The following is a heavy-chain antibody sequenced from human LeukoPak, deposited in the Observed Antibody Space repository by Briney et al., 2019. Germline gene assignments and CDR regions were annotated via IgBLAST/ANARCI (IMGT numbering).Heavy chain of an antibody. Sequence: SETLSLTCTVSGGSISSYYWSWIRQPPGKGLEWIGYIYDSGSTDYNPSLKSRVTISVDTSKNQFSLKLSSVTAADTAVYYCARAPYYYDSSGYYYFDYWGQGTLVTVSS. D-gene: IGHD3-22*01. CDR3: ARAPYYYDSSGYYYFDY. CDR2: IYDSGST. J-gene: IGHJ4*02. CDR1: GGSISSYY. V-gene: IGHV4-59*08.